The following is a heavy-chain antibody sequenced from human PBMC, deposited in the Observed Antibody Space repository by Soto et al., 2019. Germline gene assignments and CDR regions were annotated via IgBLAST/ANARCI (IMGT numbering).Heavy chain of an antibody. V-gene: IGHV4-31*03. Sequence: QVQLQESGPGLVKPSQTLSLTCTVSGGSISSGGYYWSWIRQHPGKGLAWIGYIYYSGSTYYNPSLKSRVTISVDTSKNQFSLKLSSVTAADTAVYYCARGSPPMTTVTTSDYWGQGTLVTVSS. CDR1: GGSISSGGYY. CDR3: ARGSPPMTTVTTSDY. J-gene: IGHJ4*02. CDR2: IYYSGST. D-gene: IGHD4-17*01.